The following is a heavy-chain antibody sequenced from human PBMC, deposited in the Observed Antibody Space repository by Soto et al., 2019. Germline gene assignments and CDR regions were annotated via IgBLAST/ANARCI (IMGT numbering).Heavy chain of an antibody. CDR2: INHSGST. CDR3: ARLDKGYCSGGSCYIAFDI. V-gene: IGHV4-34*01. CDR1: GGSFSGYY. D-gene: IGHD2-15*01. J-gene: IGHJ3*02. Sequence: SETLSLTCAVYGGSFSGYYWSWIRQPPGKGLEWIGEINHSGSTNYNPSLKSRVTISVDTSKNQFSLKLSSVTAADTAVYYCARLDKGYCSGGSCYIAFDIWGQGTMVTVSS.